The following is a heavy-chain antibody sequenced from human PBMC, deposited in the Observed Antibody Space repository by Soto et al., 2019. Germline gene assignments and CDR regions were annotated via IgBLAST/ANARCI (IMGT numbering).Heavy chain of an antibody. CDR2: VYYSGSA. CDR1: GGSIRSYY. J-gene: IGHJ4*02. Sequence: SETLSLTCNVSGGSIRSYYWNWIRQPPGKTLEWIGDVYYSGSANYNPSLKSRVTISVDMSRNQFSLKLNSVTAADTAVYYCARGSMVRGPTPFDYWGQGTLVTVSS. CDR3: ARGSMVRGPTPFDY. V-gene: IGHV4-59*01. D-gene: IGHD3-10*01.